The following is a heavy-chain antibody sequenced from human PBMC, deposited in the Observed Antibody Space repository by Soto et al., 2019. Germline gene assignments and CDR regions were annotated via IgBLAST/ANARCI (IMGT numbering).Heavy chain of an antibody. CDR1: GFSLTPSGVG. CDR3: APNHSYRTNWYIRDDWFCP. Sequence: QITLNEYGPALVKPTQTLTLTCTFSGFSLTPSGVGVHWLRQPPRKALEWLAVIYGDDDKRYNPSLETRLTIPNDTSKNQVVLTTTNMYPLDTATYYCAPNHSYRTNWYIRDDWFCPWGQGTLITVSS. V-gene: IGHV2-5*02. D-gene: IGHD6-13*01. CDR2: IYGDDDK. J-gene: IGHJ5*02.